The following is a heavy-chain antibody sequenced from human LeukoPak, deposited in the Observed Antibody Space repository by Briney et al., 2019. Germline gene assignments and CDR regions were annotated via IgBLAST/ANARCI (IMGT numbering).Heavy chain of an antibody. CDR3: ASEIEVVLTGAFDS. CDR2: IYHSGST. D-gene: IGHD3-22*01. J-gene: IGHJ4*02. CDR1: GNSISSSYY. V-gene: IGHV4-38-2*02. Sequence: SETLSLTCTVSGNSISSSYYWGWIRQPPGKGLEWIGSIYHSGSTYYNPSLKSRVTISVDTSKNQFSLKLSSVTAADTAMYYCASEIEVVLTGAFDSWGQGTLVTVSS.